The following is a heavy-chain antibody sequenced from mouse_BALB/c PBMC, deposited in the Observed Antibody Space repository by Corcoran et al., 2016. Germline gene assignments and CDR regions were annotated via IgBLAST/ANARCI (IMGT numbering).Heavy chain of an antibody. CDR3: ARNGFYYGNYVDAMDY. CDR2: IYWDDDK. Sequence: QVTLKESGPGILQPSQTLSLTCSFSGFSLSTSGMGVSWIRQPSGKGLEWLAHIYWDDDKRYNPSLKSRLTISKDTSRNQVFLKITSVDTADTATYYCARNGFYYGNYVDAMDYWGQGTSVTVSS. CDR1: GFSLSTSGMG. V-gene: IGHV8-12*01. J-gene: IGHJ4*01. D-gene: IGHD2-1*01.